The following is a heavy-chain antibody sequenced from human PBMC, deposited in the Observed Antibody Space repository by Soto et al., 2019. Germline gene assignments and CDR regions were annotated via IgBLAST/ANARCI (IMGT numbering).Heavy chain of an antibody. CDR1: GFTVSSNY. Sequence: PGGSLRLSCAASGFTVSSNYMSWVRQAPGKGLEWVSVIYSGGSTYYADSVKGRFTISRDNSKNTLYLQMNSLRAEDTALYYCARSNRYYYYGMDVWGQGTTVTVSS. CDR2: IYSGGST. D-gene: IGHD4-4*01. CDR3: ARSNRYYYYGMDV. J-gene: IGHJ6*02. V-gene: IGHV3-53*01.